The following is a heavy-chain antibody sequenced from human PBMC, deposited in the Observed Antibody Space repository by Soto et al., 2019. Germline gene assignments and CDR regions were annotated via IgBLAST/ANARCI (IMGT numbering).Heavy chain of an antibody. Sequence: GGSLRLSCAASGFTFSSYWMSWVRQAPGKGLEWVANIKQDGSEKYYVDSVKGRFTISRDNAKNSLYLQMNSLRAEDTAVYYCARVGRIAATGYYYYGMDVWGQGTTVTVSS. CDR3: ARVGRIAATGYYYYGMDV. V-gene: IGHV3-7*03. CDR2: IKQDGSEK. CDR1: GFTFSSYW. J-gene: IGHJ6*02. D-gene: IGHD6-13*01.